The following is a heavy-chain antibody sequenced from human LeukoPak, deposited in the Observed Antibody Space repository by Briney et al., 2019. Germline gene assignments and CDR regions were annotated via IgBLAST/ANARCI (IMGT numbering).Heavy chain of an antibody. CDR2: ISDDGRRK. Sequence: PGGSLRLSCAASGFSFISYGMHWVRQAPGKGLEWVGVISDDGRRKDYADSVKGRFTISRDNSKDTLYLQMNSLRAEDTAVYYCAKRPSDYGDCVSYFDYWGQGTLVTVSS. J-gene: IGHJ4*02. CDR1: GFSFISYG. D-gene: IGHD4-17*01. CDR3: AKRPSDYGDCVSYFDY. V-gene: IGHV3-30*18.